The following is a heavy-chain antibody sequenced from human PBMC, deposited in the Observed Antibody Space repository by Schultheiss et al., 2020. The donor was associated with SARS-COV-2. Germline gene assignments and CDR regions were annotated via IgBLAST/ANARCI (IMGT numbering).Heavy chain of an antibody. CDR1: GYTFTSYG. CDR3: ATGFLRVGAD. Sequence: ASVKVSCKASGYTFTSYGITWVRQAPGQGLEWMGWISGYNGKTNYAHKLQGRVIMTRNTSINTAYMELSGLRSDDTAVYYCATGFLRVGADWGQGTLVTVSS. V-gene: IGHV1-18*01. CDR2: ISGYNGKT. J-gene: IGHJ4*02. D-gene: IGHD1-26*01.